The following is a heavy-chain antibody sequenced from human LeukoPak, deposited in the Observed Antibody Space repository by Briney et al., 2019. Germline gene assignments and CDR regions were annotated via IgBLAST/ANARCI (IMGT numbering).Heavy chain of an antibody. CDR1: GSTFSGYS. J-gene: IGHJ4*02. Sequence: GGSLRLSCAASGSTFSGYSINWVRQAPGKGLEWVSYISSSSGYIYYADSVKGRFTISRDNAKNSLYLQMNSLRAEDTAVYYCAKDRGGSYSLDWGQGTLVTVSS. CDR3: AKDRGGSYSLD. D-gene: IGHD1-26*01. V-gene: IGHV3-21*05. CDR2: ISSSSGYI.